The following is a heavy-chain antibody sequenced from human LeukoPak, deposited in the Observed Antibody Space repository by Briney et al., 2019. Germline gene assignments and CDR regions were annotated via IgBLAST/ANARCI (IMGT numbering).Heavy chain of an antibody. D-gene: IGHD3-10*01. J-gene: IGHJ4*02. CDR2: IYTSGST. CDR3: ARHPYFGALDY. V-gene: IGHV4-4*09. Sequence: SETLSLTCTVSGGSISSYYWSWIRQPPGKGLEWIGYIYTSGSTNYNPSLKSRVTISVDTSKNQFSLKLSSVTAADTAVYYCARHPYFGALDYWGQGTLVTVSS. CDR1: GGSISSYY.